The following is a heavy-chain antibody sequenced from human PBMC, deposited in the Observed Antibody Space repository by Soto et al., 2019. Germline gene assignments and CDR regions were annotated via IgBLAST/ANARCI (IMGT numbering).Heavy chain of an antibody. Sequence: GGSLRLSCAASGFTFGGYSVNWVRQAPGKGLEWVSYISSSSSTIYYADSVKGRFTISRDNAKNSLYLQMNSLRAEDTAVYYCARDSGGYSYGYNWFDPWGQGTLVTVSS. CDR1: GFTFGGYS. D-gene: IGHD5-18*01. J-gene: IGHJ5*02. V-gene: IGHV3-48*01. CDR3: ARDSGGYSYGYNWFDP. CDR2: ISSSSSTI.